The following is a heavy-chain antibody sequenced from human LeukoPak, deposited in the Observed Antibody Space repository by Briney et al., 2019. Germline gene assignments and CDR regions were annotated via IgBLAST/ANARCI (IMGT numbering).Heavy chain of an antibody. Sequence: GGSLRLSCAVSGFTVSSYYMRWVAPAPGKGLEGGSVIYSGGSTYYADSVKGRFTISRDNSKSTLYLQMNSLRAEDTAVYYCARDRGCGDCYPPANDAFDIWGQGTMVTVSS. V-gene: IGHV3-66*01. D-gene: IGHD2-21*02. J-gene: IGHJ3*02. CDR1: GFTVSSYY. CDR2: IYSGGST. CDR3: ARDRGCGDCYPPANDAFDI.